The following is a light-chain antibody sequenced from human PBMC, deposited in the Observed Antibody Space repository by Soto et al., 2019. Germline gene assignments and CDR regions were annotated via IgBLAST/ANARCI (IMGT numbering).Light chain of an antibody. J-gene: IGKJ1*01. V-gene: IGKV3-20*01. CDR3: QQYGYLGT. Sequence: EIVLTQSPGTLSLSPGERATLSCRTSQTLSSSFLAWYQQTPGQAPRLLIYDTSTRAIDIPDRFSGSGSGTDFTLTISRLEPEDFAVYYCQQYGYLGTFGQGTKVDI. CDR1: QTLSSSF. CDR2: DTS.